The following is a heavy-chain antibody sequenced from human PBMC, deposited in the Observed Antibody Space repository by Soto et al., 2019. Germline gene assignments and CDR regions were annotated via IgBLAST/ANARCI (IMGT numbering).Heavy chain of an antibody. CDR1: GFTFTSYW. D-gene: IGHD2-2*01. CDR2: IYPGDSDS. Sequence: GESLKISCKGSGFTFTSYWIAWVRQMPGKGLEWMGIIYPGDSDSSYSPSFQGQVTISADKSINTAYLHWSSLKASDTAIYYCAKHEGYCSTTTCSNFDYWGQGALVTVSS. CDR3: AKHEGYCSTTTCSNFDY. J-gene: IGHJ4*02. V-gene: IGHV5-51*01.